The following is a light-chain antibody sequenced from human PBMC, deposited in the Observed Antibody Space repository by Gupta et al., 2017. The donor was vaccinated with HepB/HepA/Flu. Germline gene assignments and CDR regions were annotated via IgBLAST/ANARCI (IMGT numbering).Light chain of an antibody. V-gene: IGKV1-5*03. Sequence: DLQMTQSPSTLSASVGDRVTITCRASQSISTWLAWYQQKPGKAPKLLISKASRLESGVPSRFSGSASGTDFTLTISSLRPDDFATYYCQQYSRYSWTFGQGTKVEIK. J-gene: IGKJ1*01. CDR3: QQYSRYSWT. CDR1: QSISTW. CDR2: KAS.